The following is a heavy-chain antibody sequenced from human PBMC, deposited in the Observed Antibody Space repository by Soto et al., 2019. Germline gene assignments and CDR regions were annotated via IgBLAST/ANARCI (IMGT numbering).Heavy chain of an antibody. D-gene: IGHD1-26*01. J-gene: IGHJ4*02. CDR2: IIPIFGTA. CDR1: GGTFSSYS. CDR3: ARDGGRHSGGIDY. Sequence: QVQLVQSGAEVKKPGSSVKVSCKASGGTFSSYSINWVRQAPGQGLEWMGEIIPIFGTANYAQKFQGRVTITADESTSTAYMELSSLRSEDTAVYYGARDGGRHSGGIDYWGQGILVTVSS. V-gene: IGHV1-69*01.